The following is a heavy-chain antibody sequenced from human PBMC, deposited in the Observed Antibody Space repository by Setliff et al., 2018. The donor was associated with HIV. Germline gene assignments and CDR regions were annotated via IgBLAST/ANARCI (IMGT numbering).Heavy chain of an antibody. CDR2: VNPASGGS. CDR3: ANSRHFSGDYSFDY. J-gene: IGHJ4*02. CDR1: GYPFTDYF. D-gene: IGHD1-26*01. V-gene: IGHV1-2*02. Sequence: ASVKVSCKTFGYPFTDYFIHWMRQAPGQGLEWLGWVNPASGGSNYAQNFRGKVTMTRDTSISAAYMQVTRLTSDDTAVYYCANSRHFSGDYSFDYWGQGTLVNVS.